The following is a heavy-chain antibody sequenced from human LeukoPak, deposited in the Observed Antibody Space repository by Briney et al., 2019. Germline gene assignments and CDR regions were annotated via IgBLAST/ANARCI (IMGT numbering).Heavy chain of an antibody. CDR3: SGVVPAAIRGDY. Sequence: SETLSLTCTVSGGSISSGSYYWSWIRQPAGKGLEWIGRIYTSGSTNYNPSLKSRVTISVDTSKNQFSLKLSSVTAADTAVYYCSGVVPAAIRGDYWGQGTLVTVSS. J-gene: IGHJ4*02. V-gene: IGHV4-61*02. D-gene: IGHD2-2*02. CDR2: IYTSGST. CDR1: GGSISSGSYY.